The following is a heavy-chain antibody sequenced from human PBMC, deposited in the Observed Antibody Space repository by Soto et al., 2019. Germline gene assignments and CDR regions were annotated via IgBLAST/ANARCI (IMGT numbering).Heavy chain of an antibody. Sequence: QVQLQESGPGLVKPSETLSLTCTVSGGSVNSANYYWSWIRQPPGKRLQWIGDICYSGNSGSTNYNPSLESRITISVDTSKNQFSLKLSSVTAADTALYYCARVGSSGYYGWFDPWGQGTLVTVSS. CDR1: GGSVNSANYY. CDR3: ARVGSSGYYGWFDP. D-gene: IGHD3-22*01. CDR2: ICYSGNSGST. V-gene: IGHV4-61*01. J-gene: IGHJ5*02.